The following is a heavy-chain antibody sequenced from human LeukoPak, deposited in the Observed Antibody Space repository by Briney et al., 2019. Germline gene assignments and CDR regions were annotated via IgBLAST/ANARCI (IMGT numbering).Heavy chain of an antibody. CDR1: GFTFSSYW. Sequence: GGSLRLSCAASGFTFSSYWMSWVRQAPGKWLEWVANIKQDGSEKYYVDSVKGRFTISRDNAKNSLYLQMNSLRAEDTAVYYCARGAIWGSYRYLDYWGQGTLVTVSS. V-gene: IGHV3-7*01. D-gene: IGHD3-16*02. CDR3: ARGAIWGSYRYLDY. J-gene: IGHJ4*02. CDR2: IKQDGSEK.